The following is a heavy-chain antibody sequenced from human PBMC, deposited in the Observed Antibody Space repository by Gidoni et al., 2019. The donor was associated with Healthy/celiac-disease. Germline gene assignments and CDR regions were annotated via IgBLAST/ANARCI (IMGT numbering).Heavy chain of an antibody. CDR1: GFTFSSDG. CDR3: AIEEDNGALDY. D-gene: IGHD2-15*01. CDR2: ISYDGSNK. J-gene: IGHJ4*02. Sequence: QVQLVESGGGVVQPGRSLSPSCAASGFTFSSDGMHGVRQAPGKGLEWVAVISYDGSNKYYADSVKGRFTISRDNSKNTLYLQMNSLRAEDTAVYYCAIEEDNGALDYWGQGTLVTVSS. V-gene: IGHV3-30*03.